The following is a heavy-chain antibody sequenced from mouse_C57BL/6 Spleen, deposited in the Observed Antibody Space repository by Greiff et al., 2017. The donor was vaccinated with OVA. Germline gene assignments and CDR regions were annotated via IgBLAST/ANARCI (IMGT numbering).Heavy chain of an antibody. CDR3: ARRGYDEVGY. CDR2: IDPSDSYT. V-gene: IGHV1-59*01. D-gene: IGHD2-2*01. Sequence: VQLQQPGAELVRPGTSVKLSCKASGYTFTSYWMPWVKQRPGQGLEWIGVIDPSDSYTNYNQKFKGKATLTVDTSSSTAYMQLSSLTSEDSAVYYCARRGYDEVGYWGQGTTLTVSS. J-gene: IGHJ2*01. CDR1: GYTFTSYW.